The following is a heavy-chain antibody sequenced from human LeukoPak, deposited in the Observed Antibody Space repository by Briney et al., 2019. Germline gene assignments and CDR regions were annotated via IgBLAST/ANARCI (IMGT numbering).Heavy chain of an antibody. CDR3: AAVIDY. CDR2: ISGSGGST. J-gene: IGHJ4*02. V-gene: IGHV3-23*01. CDR1: GFSFTGYW. Sequence: GGSLRLSCAGSGFSFTGYWMHWVRQVPGKGLEWVSAISGSGGSTYYADSVKGRFTISRDNSKNTLYLQMNSLRAEDTAVYYCAAVIDYWGQGTLVTVSS.